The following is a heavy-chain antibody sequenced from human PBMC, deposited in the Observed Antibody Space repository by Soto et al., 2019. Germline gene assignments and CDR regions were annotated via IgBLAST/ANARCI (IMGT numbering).Heavy chain of an antibody. V-gene: IGHV3-33*01. Sequence: QVQLVESGGGVVQPGRSLRLSCAASGFAFSSNGMHWVRQAPGKGLEWVAIIWYDGSNQYYADSVKGRFTVSRDNSKNTLYLQMNSLRGEDTAVYFCAIWILVGPTIEAFDIWGQGTMVTVSS. CDR3: AIWILVGPTIEAFDI. CDR2: IWYDGSNQ. CDR1: GFAFSSNG. J-gene: IGHJ3*02. D-gene: IGHD1-26*01.